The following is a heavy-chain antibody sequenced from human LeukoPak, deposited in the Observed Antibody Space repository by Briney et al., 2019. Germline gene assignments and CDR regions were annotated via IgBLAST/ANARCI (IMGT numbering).Heavy chain of an antibody. CDR2: ISSSSSTI. CDR3: ARDYSGENVFDI. J-gene: IGHJ3*02. Sequence: PGGSLRLSCAASGFTFSSYSMNWVRQAPGKGLEWVSYISSSSSTIYYADSVKGRFTISRENAKNSLYLQMNSLRAGDTAVYFCARDYSGENVFDIWGPGTMVTVSS. CDR1: GFTFSSYS. V-gene: IGHV3-48*01. D-gene: IGHD3-16*01.